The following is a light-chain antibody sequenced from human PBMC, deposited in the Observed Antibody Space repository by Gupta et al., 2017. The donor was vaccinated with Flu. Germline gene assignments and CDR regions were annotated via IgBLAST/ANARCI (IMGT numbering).Light chain of an antibody. J-gene: IGKJ1*01. Sequence: EIVMTQSPAILSLSPGERATLSCRASERVSSDLAWYRQRPGQAPRLLIYGASTWAAGIPARFSGSRSGTDFTLTISSLQSEDSAVYYCQHYNSWPWAFGQGTRVEI. CDR1: ERVSSD. CDR3: QHYNSWPWA. V-gene: IGKV3-15*01. CDR2: GAS.